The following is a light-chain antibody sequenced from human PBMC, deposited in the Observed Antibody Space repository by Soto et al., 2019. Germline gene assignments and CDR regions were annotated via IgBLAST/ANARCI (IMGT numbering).Light chain of an antibody. Sequence: EIVMTQSPGNLSVSPGERATLSCRASQSVRRKLAWYQQKPGQAPRLLIHDASTSATGSPARFSGSGSGTEFTLTISSLQSEDLAVYFCQQYNDCPPTFGQGTRLEI. V-gene: IGKV3D-15*01. J-gene: IGKJ5*01. CDR1: QSVRRK. CDR2: DAS. CDR3: QQYNDCPPT.